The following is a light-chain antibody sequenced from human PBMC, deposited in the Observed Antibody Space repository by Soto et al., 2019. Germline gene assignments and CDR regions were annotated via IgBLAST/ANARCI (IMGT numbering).Light chain of an antibody. J-gene: IGKJ5*01. Sequence: EIMMTQSPATLSVSPGERVTLTCRASQSVGNNLAWYQQKPGQVPRLLIYYASTRATGIPARFSGSGSGTEFTPTIISLLSDDFALYYCQQYNDWPPITFGQGTRLEIK. CDR2: YAS. CDR1: QSVGNN. CDR3: QQYNDWPPIT. V-gene: IGKV3-15*01.